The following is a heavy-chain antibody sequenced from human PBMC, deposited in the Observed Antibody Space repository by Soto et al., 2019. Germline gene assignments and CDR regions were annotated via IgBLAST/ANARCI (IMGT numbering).Heavy chain of an antibody. CDR2: ISYDGSNK. CDR1: GFTFSSYG. V-gene: IGHV3-30*18. Sequence: GGSLRLSCAASGFTFSSYGMHWVRQAPGKGLEWVAVISYDGSNKYYADSVKGRFTISRDNSKNTLYLQMNSLRAEDTAVYYCAKPHYSSSWTAFDYWGQGTLVTVSS. J-gene: IGHJ4*02. CDR3: AKPHYSSSWTAFDY. D-gene: IGHD6-13*01.